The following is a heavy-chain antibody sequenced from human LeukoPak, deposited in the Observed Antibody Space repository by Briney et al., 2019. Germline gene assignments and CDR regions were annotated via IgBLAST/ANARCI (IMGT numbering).Heavy chain of an antibody. J-gene: IGHJ4*02. V-gene: IGHV1-8*01. CDR2: MNPNSGNT. CDR1: GYTFTSYD. CDR3: ARESSYDFWSGYYY. D-gene: IGHD3-3*01. Sequence: GASVKVSCKASGYTFTSYDINWVRQATGQGLEWMGWMNPNSGNTGYAQKFQGRVTMTRDTSISTAYMELSRLRSDDTAVYYCARESSYDFWSGYYYWGQGTLVTVSS.